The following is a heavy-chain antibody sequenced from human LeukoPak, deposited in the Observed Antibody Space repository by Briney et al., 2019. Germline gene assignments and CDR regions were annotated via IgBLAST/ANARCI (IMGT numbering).Heavy chain of an antibody. D-gene: IGHD6-13*01. J-gene: IGHJ1*01. CDR3: ARDRGAAAPAGFQH. CDR1: GGSISSSSYY. V-gene: IGHV4-39*07. Sequence: PSETLSLTCTVSGGSISSSSYYWGWIRQPPGKGLEWIGSIYYSGSTYYNPSLKSRVTISVDTSKNQFSLKLSSVTAADTAVYYCARDRGAAAPAGFQHWGQGTLVTVSS. CDR2: IYYSGST.